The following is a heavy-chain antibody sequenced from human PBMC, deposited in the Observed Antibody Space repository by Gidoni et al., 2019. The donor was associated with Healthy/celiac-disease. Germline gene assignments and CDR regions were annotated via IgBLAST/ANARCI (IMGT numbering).Heavy chain of an antibody. CDR1: GFPFSSYA. CDR3: AKSIVVVTARAYFDY. CDR2: ISGSGGST. Sequence: EVQLVESGGGLVQPGGSLRLSCAASGFPFSSYALSWVRQAPGKGLEWVSAISGSGGSTYYADSVKGRFTISRDNSKNTLYLQMNSLRAEDTAVYYCAKSIVVVTARAYFDYWGQGTLVTVSS. D-gene: IGHD2-21*02. V-gene: IGHV3-23*04. J-gene: IGHJ4*02.